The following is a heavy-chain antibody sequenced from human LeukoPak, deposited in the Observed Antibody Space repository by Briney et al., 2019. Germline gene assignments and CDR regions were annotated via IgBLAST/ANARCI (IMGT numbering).Heavy chain of an antibody. D-gene: IGHD6-19*01. V-gene: IGHV3-23*01. CDR1: GFTFSSYA. CDR2: ISGSGGST. Sequence: PGGSLRLSCAASGFTFSSYAMSWVRQAPGKGLEWVSAISGSGGSTYYADSVKGRFTISRGNSKNTLYLQMNSLRAEDTAVYYCAKEQFSSGWPYYFDYWGQGTLVTVSS. CDR3: AKEQFSSGWPYYFDY. J-gene: IGHJ4*02.